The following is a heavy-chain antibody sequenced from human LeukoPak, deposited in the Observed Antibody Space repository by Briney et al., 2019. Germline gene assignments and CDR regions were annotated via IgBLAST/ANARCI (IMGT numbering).Heavy chain of an antibody. CDR2: ISSSSSYI. CDR1: GFTFSSYS. D-gene: IGHD5-18*01. V-gene: IGHV3-21*01. CDR3: ARYSYGPNRVDP. Sequence: GGSLRLSCAAFGFTFSSYSMNWVRQAPGKGLEWVSSISSSSSYIYYADSVKGRSTISRDNAKNSLYLQMNSLRAEDTAVYYCARYSYGPNRVDPWGQGTLVTVSS. J-gene: IGHJ5*02.